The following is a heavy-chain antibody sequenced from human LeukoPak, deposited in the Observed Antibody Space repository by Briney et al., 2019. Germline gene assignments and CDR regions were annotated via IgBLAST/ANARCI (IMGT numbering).Heavy chain of an antibody. D-gene: IGHD6-13*01. J-gene: IGHJ4*02. V-gene: IGHV3-66*02. CDR2: IYGAGAA. Sequence: GGSLRLSCAASGINVSANYMTWIRQAPGKGLEWVSLIYGAGAAYYAESVRGRFIISRDNSKNTLFLQMNSLRAGDTTVYYCVSSTGQQLIPYDYWGQGTHVAVSS. CDR1: GINVSANY. CDR3: VSSTGQQLIPYDY.